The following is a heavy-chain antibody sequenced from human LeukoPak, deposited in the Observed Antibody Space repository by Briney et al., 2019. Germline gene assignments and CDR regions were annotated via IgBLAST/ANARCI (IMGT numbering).Heavy chain of an antibody. J-gene: IGHJ4*02. CDR1: GYIFTGYY. Sequence: ASVKVSCKASGYIFTGYYLHWVRQALGQGLEWMGRINPNTGGTDYAQKFQGRVTMTRDTSISTAYMEVSRLTSDDAAVYFCAISRDYGDYYFDSWGQGILVTVSS. CDR2: INPNTGGT. CDR3: AISRDYGDYYFDS. V-gene: IGHV1-2*06. D-gene: IGHD4-17*01.